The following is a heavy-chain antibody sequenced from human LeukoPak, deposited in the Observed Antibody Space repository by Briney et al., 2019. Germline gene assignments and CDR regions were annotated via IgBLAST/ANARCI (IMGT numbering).Heavy chain of an antibody. J-gene: IGHJ6*02. D-gene: IGHD3-22*01. Sequence: SETLSLTCTVSGGSISSYYWSWIRQPPGKGLEWIGYIYYSGSTNYNPSLKSRVTISVDTSKNQFSLRLSSVTAADTAVYYCASEAIGYYYGMDVWGQGTTVTVSS. V-gene: IGHV4-59*08. CDR2: IYYSGST. CDR3: ASEAIGYYYGMDV. CDR1: GGSISSYY.